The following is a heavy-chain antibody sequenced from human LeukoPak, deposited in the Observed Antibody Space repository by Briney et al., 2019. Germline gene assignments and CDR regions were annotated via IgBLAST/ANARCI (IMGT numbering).Heavy chain of an antibody. Sequence: PSETLSLTCTVSGGSISSGDYYWSWVRQPPGKGLEWIGYNYYCGRTYYNPSLKSRVTISVDTSKNQFSLKLSSVTAADTAVYYCARGPGNSSGYYYGWFDPWGQGTLVTVSS. CDR1: GGSISSGDYY. J-gene: IGHJ5*02. V-gene: IGHV4-30-4*08. D-gene: IGHD3-22*01. CDR3: ARGPGNSSGYYYGWFDP. CDR2: NYYCGRT.